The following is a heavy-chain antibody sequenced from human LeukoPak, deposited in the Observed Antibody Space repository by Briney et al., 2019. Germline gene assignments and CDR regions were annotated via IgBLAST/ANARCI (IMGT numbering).Heavy chain of an antibody. J-gene: IGHJ4*02. CDR3: ATPQVSGWSFDY. V-gene: IGHV5-51*01. CDR1: GYRFTSYW. D-gene: IGHD6-19*01. Sequence: GESLKISCKGSGYRFTSYWIAWVRQMPGKGLEWMGSIYPGDSDTRYSPSFQGQVTISADKSITTAYLQWSSLKASDTAMYYCATPQVSGWSFDYWGQGTLVTVSS. CDR2: IYPGDSDT.